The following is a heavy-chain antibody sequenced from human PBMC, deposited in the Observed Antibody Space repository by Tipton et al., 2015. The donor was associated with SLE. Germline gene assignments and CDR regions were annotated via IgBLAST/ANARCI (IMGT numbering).Heavy chain of an antibody. D-gene: IGHD1-26*01. J-gene: IGHJ4*02. CDR1: GGSFSGYY. V-gene: IGHV4-34*01. Sequence: LRLSCAVYGGSFSGYYWSWIRQPPGKGLEWIGEINHSGSTNYNPSLKSRVTISVDTSKNQFSLKLSSVTAADTAVYYCARAAGSYAYFDYWGQGTLVTVSS. CDR2: INHSGST. CDR3: ARAAGSYAYFDY.